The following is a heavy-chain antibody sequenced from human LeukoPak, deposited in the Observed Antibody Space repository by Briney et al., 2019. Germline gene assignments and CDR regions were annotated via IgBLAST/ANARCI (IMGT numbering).Heavy chain of an antibody. CDR1: GFTFSSHA. Sequence: TGGTLRLSCEASGFTFSSHAMSWVRQAPGKGLEWVFTISVGGGTTPYTDSVKGRFTISRDNSKTTLYLQMSSLGVEDMAVYYCAKRYGDSTTSVDYWGQGTLVTVSS. CDR3: AKRYGDSTTSVDY. D-gene: IGHD2/OR15-2a*01. J-gene: IGHJ4*02. CDR2: ISVGGGTT. V-gene: IGHV3-23*01.